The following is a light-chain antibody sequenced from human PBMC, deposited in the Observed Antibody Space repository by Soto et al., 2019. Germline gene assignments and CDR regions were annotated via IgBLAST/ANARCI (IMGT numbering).Light chain of an antibody. CDR3: QQANSFPIT. CDR1: QGIGSW. CDR2: GTS. Sequence: DIQMTQSPSSLSASVGDRVTITCRASQGIGSWLAWYQQKAGKAPNLLIYGTSSLQTGVPSRFSGSGSGTDFTLTISSLQPEDFATYYCQQANSFPITFGQGTRLEI. V-gene: IGKV1-12*01. J-gene: IGKJ5*01.